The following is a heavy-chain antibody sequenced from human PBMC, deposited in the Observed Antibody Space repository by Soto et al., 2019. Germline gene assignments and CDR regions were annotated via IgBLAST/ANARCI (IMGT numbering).Heavy chain of an antibody. CDR3: ARVSYFVCGWTYFDY. D-gene: IGHD6-19*01. CDR1: SGSISSSNW. CDR2: IYHSGST. Sequence: QVQLQESGPGLVKPSGTLSLTCAVSSGSISSSNWWSWVRQPPGKGLEWIGEIYHSGSTNYNPSLKCRVTISVDKSKNQFSLKLGSVTAADTDVYYCARVSYFVCGWTYFDYWGQGTLVTVSS. J-gene: IGHJ4*02. V-gene: IGHV4-4*02.